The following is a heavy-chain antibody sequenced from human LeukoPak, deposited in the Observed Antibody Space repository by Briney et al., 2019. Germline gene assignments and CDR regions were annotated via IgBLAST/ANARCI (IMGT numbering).Heavy chain of an antibody. Sequence: PGGSLRLSFATSGFTFGDYSMNGFRQAPGKGRGGFSFIPTRGNTIFYADSVKGRFTISRDNAKKSVYLQMSSLRAEDTAVYYCARDTGSQYYDSSGDAFDIWGQGTMVTVSS. V-gene: IGHV3-48*01. CDR1: GFTFGDYS. CDR2: IPTRGNTI. J-gene: IGHJ3*02. CDR3: ARDTGSQYYDSSGDAFDI. D-gene: IGHD3-22*01.